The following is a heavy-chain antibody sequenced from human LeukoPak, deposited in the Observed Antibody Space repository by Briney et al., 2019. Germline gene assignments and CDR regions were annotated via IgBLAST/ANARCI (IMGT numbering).Heavy chain of an antibody. CDR3: ARPHYYDSSGYSNPYYYYGMDV. D-gene: IGHD3-22*01. J-gene: IGHJ6*02. Sequence: SETLSLTCAVYGGSFNGYYWSWIRQPPGKGLEWIGEINHSGSTNYNPSLKSRVTISVDTSKNQFSLKLSSVTAADTAVYYCARPHYYDSSGYSNPYYYYGMDVWGQGTTVTVSS. CDR1: GGSFNGYY. CDR2: INHSGST. V-gene: IGHV4-34*01.